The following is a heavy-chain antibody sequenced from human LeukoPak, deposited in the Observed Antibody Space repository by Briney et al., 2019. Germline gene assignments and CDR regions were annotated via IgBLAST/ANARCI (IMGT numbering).Heavy chain of an antibody. D-gene: IGHD2-2*01. CDR2: INSDGSST. Sequence: PGGSLRLSCAASGFTFSSYWMHWVRQAPGKGLVWVSRINSDGSSTSYADSVKGRFTISSDNAKNTLYLQMNSLRAEDTAVYYCARDRVVPAAMLGYYYYYGRDVWGQGPTVTVS. CDR3: ARDRVVPAAMLGYYYYYGRDV. CDR1: GFTFSSYW. V-gene: IGHV3-74*01. J-gene: IGHJ6*02.